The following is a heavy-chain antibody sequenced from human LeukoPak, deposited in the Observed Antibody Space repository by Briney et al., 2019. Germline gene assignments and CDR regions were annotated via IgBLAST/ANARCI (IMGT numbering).Heavy chain of an antibody. Sequence: SETLSLTCTVSGGSISSGDYYWSWIRQPPGKGLEWIGYIYYSGSTYYNPSLKSRVTISVDTSKNQFSLKLSSVTAADTAVYYCARKDDSSGLLDYWGQGTLVTVSS. J-gene: IGHJ4*02. CDR3: ARKDDSSGLLDY. V-gene: IGHV4-31*03. CDR1: GGSISSGDYY. CDR2: IYYSGST. D-gene: IGHD3-22*01.